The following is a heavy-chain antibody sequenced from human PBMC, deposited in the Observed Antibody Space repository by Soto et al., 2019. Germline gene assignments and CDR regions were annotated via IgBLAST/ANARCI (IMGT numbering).Heavy chain of an antibody. CDR2: IYYSGST. V-gene: IGHV4-39*01. Sequence: QLQLQESGPGLVKPSETLSLTCTVSGGSISSSSYYWGWIRQPPGKGLEWIGSIYYSGSTYYNPSLKSRVTISVDTSKNQFSLKLSSVTAADTAVYYCARRWDDILTGYQNYYYYGMDVWGQGTTVTVSS. CDR1: GGSISSSSYY. D-gene: IGHD3-9*01. CDR3: ARRWDDILTGYQNYYYYGMDV. J-gene: IGHJ6*02.